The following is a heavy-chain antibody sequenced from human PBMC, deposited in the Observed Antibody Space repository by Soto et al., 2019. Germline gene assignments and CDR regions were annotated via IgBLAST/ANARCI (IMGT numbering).Heavy chain of an antibody. D-gene: IGHD5-12*01. V-gene: IGHV1-18*01. CDR3: ARSRGYSGYDSDY. CDR1: GYTSTDYN. Sequence: QVQLVQSGAEVKQPGASVTVSCKASGYTSTDYNINWVRQAPGQGLEWMGWISAYNGNTKYAQKLQDRVTMTTDTSTSTAYMEVTSLRSEDTAVYYCARSRGYSGYDSDYWGQGTVVTVSS. CDR2: ISAYNGNT. J-gene: IGHJ4*02.